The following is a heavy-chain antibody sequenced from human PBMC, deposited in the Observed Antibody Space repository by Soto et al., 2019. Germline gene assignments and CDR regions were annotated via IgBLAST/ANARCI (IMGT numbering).Heavy chain of an antibody. J-gene: IGHJ4*02. CDR2: IYYTGST. CDR3: ARQGAVEVAAMIDY. Sequence: QLQLQESGPGLVKPSETLSLTCTVSGGSISSSLYYWGWVRQPPGKGLEWIGNIYYTGSTDYNPSLQSRVTISVDTSRSRVSLKLSSVTAADTAVYYCARQGAVEVAAMIDYWGRGTLVTVSS. D-gene: IGHD2-15*01. V-gene: IGHV4-39*01. CDR1: GGSISSSLYY.